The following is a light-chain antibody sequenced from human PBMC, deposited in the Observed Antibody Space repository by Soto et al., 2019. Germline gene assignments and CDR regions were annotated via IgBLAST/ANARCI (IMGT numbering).Light chain of an antibody. CDR1: QSVTSGD. CDR2: RAS. V-gene: IGKV3-20*01. Sequence: EIVLTQSPGTLSLSPGETATLSCRASQSVTSGDLAWYQQKPGQAPRLLIYRASSRVTGIADRFSGSGSGTDFTLTLSRLEPEDFAVYYCQQYGNFPRTFGQGTKVEIK. J-gene: IGKJ1*01. CDR3: QQYGNFPRT.